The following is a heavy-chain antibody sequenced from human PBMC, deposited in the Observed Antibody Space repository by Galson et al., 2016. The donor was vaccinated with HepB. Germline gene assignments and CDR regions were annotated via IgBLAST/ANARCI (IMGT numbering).Heavy chain of an antibody. CDR2: IYPSDSDT. J-gene: IGHJ6*02. Sequence: QSGAEVKKSGESLKISCKGPIYSITSYWITWSRQTPGKGLEWMGVIYPSDSDTRYSPSFQGQVTISADKSISTVYLQWNSLKASDTATYYCPTSGKCSWGRCYRRGLDVWGQGTTVTVYS. V-gene: IGHV5-51*01. CDR1: IYSITSYW. CDR3: PTSGKCSWGRCYRRGLDV. D-gene: IGHD3-16*01.